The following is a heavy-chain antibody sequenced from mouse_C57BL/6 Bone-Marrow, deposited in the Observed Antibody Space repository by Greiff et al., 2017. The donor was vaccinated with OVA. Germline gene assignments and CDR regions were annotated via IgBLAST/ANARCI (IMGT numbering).Heavy chain of an antibody. CDR1: GYAFSSSW. CDR2: IYPGDGDT. J-gene: IGHJ3*01. CDR3: ARGGYQLLFAY. D-gene: IGHD2-14*01. Sequence: QVQLQQSGPELVKPGASVKISCKASGYAFSSSWMNWVKQRPGKGLEWIGRIYPGDGDTNYNGKFKGKATLTADKSSSTAYMQLSSLTSEDSAVYFCARGGYQLLFAYWGQGTLVTVSA. V-gene: IGHV1-82*01.